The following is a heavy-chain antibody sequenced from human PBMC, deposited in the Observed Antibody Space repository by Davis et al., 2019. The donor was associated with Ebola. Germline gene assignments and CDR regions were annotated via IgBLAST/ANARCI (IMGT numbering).Heavy chain of an antibody. CDR1: GFTFSSYA. Sequence: GESLKISCAASGFTFSSYAMSWVRQAPGKGLEWVSAISGRGGSTYYADSVKGRFTISRDNSKNTLYLQMNSLRAEDTAVYYCAKDTGYYDFWSGYLPLPSHWGQGTLVTVSS. CDR2: ISGRGGST. CDR3: AKDTGYYDFWSGYLPLPSH. V-gene: IGHV3-23*01. J-gene: IGHJ4*02. D-gene: IGHD3-3*01.